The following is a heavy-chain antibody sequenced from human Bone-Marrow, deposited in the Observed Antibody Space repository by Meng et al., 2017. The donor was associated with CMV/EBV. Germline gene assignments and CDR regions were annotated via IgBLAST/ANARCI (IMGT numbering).Heavy chain of an antibody. V-gene: IGHV4-30-4*01. CDR2: IYYSGST. D-gene: IGHD2-2*02. J-gene: IGHJ4*02. Sequence: GDYYWSWIRQPPGKGLEWIGYIYYSGSTYYNPSLKSRVTISVDTSKNQFSLKLSSVTAADTAVYYCASALGYCSSTSCYTTLGTLIDYWGQGTLVTSPQ. CDR1: GDYY. CDR3: ASALGYCSSTSCYTTLGTLIDY.